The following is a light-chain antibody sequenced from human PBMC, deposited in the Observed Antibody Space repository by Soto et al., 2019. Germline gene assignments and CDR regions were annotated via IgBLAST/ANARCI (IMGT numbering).Light chain of an antibody. CDR2: AAS. J-gene: IGKJ4*01. V-gene: IGKV1-39*01. CDR3: QQSYSTPLT. Sequence: DLQMTQSPSSLSASEGDRVTITCRASQSISSYLNWYQQKPGKAPKLLIYAASSLQSGVPSRFSGSGSGTDFTLTISSLQPEDFATYYCQQSYSTPLTFGGGTKVEIK. CDR1: QSISSY.